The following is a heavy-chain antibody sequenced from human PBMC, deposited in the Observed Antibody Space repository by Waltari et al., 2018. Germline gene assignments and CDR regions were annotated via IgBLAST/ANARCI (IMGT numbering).Heavy chain of an antibody. D-gene: IGHD4-17*01. J-gene: IGHJ2*01. Sequence: QVQLQQCGAGLLKPSETLSLTCAVSGGSFSGYYWSWIRQPPGKGLEWIGEINHSGSTNYNPSLKSRVTISVDTSKNQFSLKLSSVTAADTAVYYCARSNYGDYGYFDLWGRGTLVTVSS. CDR3: ARSNYGDYGYFDL. CDR1: GGSFSGYY. CDR2: INHSGST. V-gene: IGHV4-34*01.